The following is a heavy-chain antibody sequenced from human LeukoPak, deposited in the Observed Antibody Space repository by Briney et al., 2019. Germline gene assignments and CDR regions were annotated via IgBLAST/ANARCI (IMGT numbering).Heavy chain of an antibody. CDR2: IYYSGST. CDR3: ARLSSRAHRNDY. J-gene: IGHJ4*02. Sequence: SETLSLTCTVSGGSISSSSYYWGWIRQPPGKGLEWIGSIYYSGSTYYNPSLKSRVTISVDTSKNQFSLKLSSVTAADTAVYYCARLSSRAHRNDYWGQGTLVTVSS. V-gene: IGHV4-39*01. CDR1: GGSISSSSYY. D-gene: IGHD2-2*01.